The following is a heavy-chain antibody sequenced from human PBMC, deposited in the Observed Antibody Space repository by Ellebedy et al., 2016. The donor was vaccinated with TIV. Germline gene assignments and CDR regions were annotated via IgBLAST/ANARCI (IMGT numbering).Heavy chain of an antibody. CDR1: GYNFASYW. CDR2: IHPPDSNT. CDR3: TRWADGYDY. Sequence: KVSCKASGYNFASYWIAWVRQMPGKGLEWMGIIHPPDSNTRYSPSFQGQVTISADKSISTAYLQWSSLKASDTAMYFCTRWADGYDYWGQGTLVTVSS. D-gene: IGHD6-25*01. V-gene: IGHV5-51*01. J-gene: IGHJ4*02.